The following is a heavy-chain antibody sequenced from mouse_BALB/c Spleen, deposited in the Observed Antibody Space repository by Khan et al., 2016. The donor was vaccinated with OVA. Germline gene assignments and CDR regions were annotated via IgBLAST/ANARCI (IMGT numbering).Heavy chain of an antibody. D-gene: IGHD4-1*01. CDR3: TRRNWDVAWFAY. J-gene: IGHJ3*01. Sequence: VQLQQSGTVLARPGASVKMSCKASGYTFTSYWMHWVKQRPGQGLEWIGDIYPGSTDTNYNQKFKGKAKLTAVTSTSTAYMELSSLTNDDSAVYYCTRRNWDVAWFAYWGQGTLVTVSA. CDR1: GYTFTSYW. CDR2: IYPGSTDT. V-gene: IGHV1-5*01.